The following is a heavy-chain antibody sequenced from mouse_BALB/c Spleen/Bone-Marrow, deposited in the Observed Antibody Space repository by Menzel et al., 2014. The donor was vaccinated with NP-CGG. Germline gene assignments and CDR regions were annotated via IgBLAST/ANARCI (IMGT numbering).Heavy chain of an antibody. CDR3: ARDY. J-gene: IGHJ2*01. CDR2: INPSTGYA. V-gene: IGHV1-7*01. CDR1: GYTFTDTW. Sequence: QVQLQQSGAKLAKPGASVKMSCKASGYTFTDTWIHWIKQRPGQGLEWIGYINPSTGYAEYNQNFKDKATLTVDKSSSTAYMQLSSLTSEDSAVYYCARDYWGQGTTLTVSS.